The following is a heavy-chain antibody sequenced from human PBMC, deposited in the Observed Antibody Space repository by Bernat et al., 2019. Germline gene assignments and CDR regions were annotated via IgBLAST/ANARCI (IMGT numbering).Heavy chain of an antibody. CDR2: IYYSGST. D-gene: IGHD3-10*01. J-gene: IGHJ2*01. CDR3: ARDIRRITMVRGGYWYFDL. Sequence: QVQLQESGPGLVKPSETLSLTCPVSGGSISSFYWSWIRQPPGKGLEWIGYIYYSGSTNYNPSLKSRVTISVDTSKNQFTLKLSSVTAADTAVYYCARDIRRITMVRGGYWYFDLWGRGTLVTVSS. V-gene: IGHV4-59*01. CDR1: GGSISSFY.